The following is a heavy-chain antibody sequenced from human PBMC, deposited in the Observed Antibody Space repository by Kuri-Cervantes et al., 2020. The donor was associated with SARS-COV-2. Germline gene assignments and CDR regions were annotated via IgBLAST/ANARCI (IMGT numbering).Heavy chain of an antibody. CDR2: ISWNSGSI. D-gene: IGHD3-10*01. CDR1: GFTFDDYA. V-gene: IGHV3-9*01. Sequence: GGSLRLSCAASGFTFDDYAMHWVRQAPGKGLEWVSGISWNSGSIGYADSVKGRFTISRDNAKNSLYLQMNSLRAEDTAVYYCARDRSFTSDYWGQGTLVTVSS. J-gene: IGHJ4*02. CDR3: ARDRSFTSDY.